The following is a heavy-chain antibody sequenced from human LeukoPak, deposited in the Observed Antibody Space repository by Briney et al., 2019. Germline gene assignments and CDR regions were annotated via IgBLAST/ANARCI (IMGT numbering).Heavy chain of an antibody. CDR1: GGSISSHY. J-gene: IGHJ6*03. Sequence: PSETLSLTGTVSGGSISSHYWSWIRQPPGKGLEWIGYIYYSGSTNYNPSLKSRVTISVDTSKNQFSLQLSSVTAADTAVYYCAREIEMATILDYYYYYMDVWGKGTTVTVSS. CDR3: AREIEMATILDYYYYYMDV. V-gene: IGHV4-59*11. CDR2: IYYSGST. D-gene: IGHD5-24*01.